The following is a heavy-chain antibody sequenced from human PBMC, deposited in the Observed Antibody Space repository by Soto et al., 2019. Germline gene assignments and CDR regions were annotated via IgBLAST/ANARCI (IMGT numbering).Heavy chain of an antibody. CDR2: ISGSGGST. CDR3: AKFPPAATSYYYYYMDV. J-gene: IGHJ6*03. D-gene: IGHD2-2*01. CDR1: GFTFSSYA. Sequence: GGSLRLSCAASGFTFSSYAMSWVRQAPGKGLEWVSAISGSGGSTYYADSVKGRFTISRDNSKNTLYLQMNSLRAEDTAVYYCAKFPPAATSYYYYYMDVWGKGTTVTVSS. V-gene: IGHV3-23*01.